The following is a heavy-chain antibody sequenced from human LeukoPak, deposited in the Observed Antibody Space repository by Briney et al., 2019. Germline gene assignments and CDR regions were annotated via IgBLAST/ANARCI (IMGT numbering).Heavy chain of an antibody. CDR2: IYYSGST. CDR1: GGSISSYY. J-gene: IGHJ4*02. D-gene: IGHD4-17*01. Sequence: PSETLSLTCTVSGGSISSYYWSWIRQPPGKGPEWIGYIYYSGSTNYNPSLKSRVTISVGTSKNQFSLKLSSVTAADTAVYYCARYYGDYAPYYFDYWGQGTLVTVSS. V-gene: IGHV4-59*01. CDR3: ARYYGDYAPYYFDY.